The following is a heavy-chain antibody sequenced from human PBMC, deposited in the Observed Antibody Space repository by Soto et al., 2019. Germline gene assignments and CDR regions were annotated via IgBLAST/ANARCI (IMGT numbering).Heavy chain of an antibody. D-gene: IGHD2-2*01. CDR1: GGSISSSNW. CDR3: GIVVGGGYYGMGV. Sequence: QVQLQESGPGLVKPSGTLSLTCAVSGGSISSSNWWSWVRQPPGKRLEWIGEIYHSRSTNYNPSLKSRVTTSVDQSKNQFSLKPSSVTDADTVAYDCGIVVGGGYYGMGVRGQGTTVTVSS. J-gene: IGHJ6*01. CDR2: IYHSRST. V-gene: IGHV4-4*02.